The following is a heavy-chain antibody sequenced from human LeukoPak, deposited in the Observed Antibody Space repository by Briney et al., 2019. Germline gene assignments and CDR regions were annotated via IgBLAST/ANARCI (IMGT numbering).Heavy chain of an antibody. Sequence: ASVKVSCKVSGYTLTELSMHWVRQAPGKGLEWMGGFDPEDGETIYAQKFQGRVTMTEDTSTDTAYMELSSLRSEDTAVYYCATVRRGSNWFDPWGQGTLVTVSS. CDR3: ATVRRGSNWFDP. CDR2: FDPEDGET. CDR1: GYTLTELS. J-gene: IGHJ5*02. D-gene: IGHD3-10*01. V-gene: IGHV1-24*01.